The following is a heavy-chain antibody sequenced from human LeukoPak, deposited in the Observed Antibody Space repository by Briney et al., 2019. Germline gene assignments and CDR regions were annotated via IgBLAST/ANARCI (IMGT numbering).Heavy chain of an antibody. V-gene: IGHV3-23*01. CDR1: GFTFSNYG. J-gene: IGHJ6*04. D-gene: IGHD3-10*02. CDR2: TSGSGENS. CDR3: AELGITMIGGV. Sequence: GGSLRLSCAASGFTFSNYGMSWVRQAPGKGLEWVSVTSGSGENSYYADSVKGRFTISRDNAKNSLYLQMNSLRAEDTAVYYCAELGITMIGGVWGKGTTVTISS.